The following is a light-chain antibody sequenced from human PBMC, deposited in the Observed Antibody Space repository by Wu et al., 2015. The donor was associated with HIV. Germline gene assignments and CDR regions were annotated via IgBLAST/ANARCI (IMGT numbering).Light chain of an antibody. Sequence: DIQMTQSPSTLSASVGDRVTITCRASQSIGSWLAWYQQKPGKAPKLLIYKASSLESGVPSRFSGSGSGTEFTLTFSSLQPDDFATYYCQQYKSYPGTFGQGTQGANQT. CDR2: KAS. CDR1: QSIGSW. J-gene: IGKJ1*01. CDR3: QQYKSYPGT. V-gene: IGKV1-5*03.